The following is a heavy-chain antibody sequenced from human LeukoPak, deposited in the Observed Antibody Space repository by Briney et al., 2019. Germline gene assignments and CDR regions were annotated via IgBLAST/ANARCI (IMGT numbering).Heavy chain of an antibody. CDR3: AAERGGSAEYFQH. CDR2: INPNSGGT. V-gene: IGHV1-2*02. Sequence: ASVKVSCKASGYTFTGYYMHWVRQAPGQGLGWMGWINPNSGGTNYAQKFQERVTITRDMSTSTAYMELSGLRSEDTAVYYCAAERGGSAEYFQHWGQGTLVTVSS. CDR1: GYTFTGYY. D-gene: IGHD2-15*01. J-gene: IGHJ1*01.